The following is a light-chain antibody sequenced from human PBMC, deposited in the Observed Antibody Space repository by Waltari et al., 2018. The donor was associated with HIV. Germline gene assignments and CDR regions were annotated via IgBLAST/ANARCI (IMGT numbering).Light chain of an antibody. V-gene: IGLV2-8*01. J-gene: IGLJ1*01. Sequence: QSALTQPPSASGSPGQSITISCTGTSSDIGAYNFVSWYQQHPGKVPKLIISEVTKRPSGVPDRFSGSKSGNTASLTVSGLQAEDEADYYCTSYARSNGYIFGTGTKVTVL. CDR2: EVT. CDR1: SSDIGAYNF. CDR3: TSYARSNGYI.